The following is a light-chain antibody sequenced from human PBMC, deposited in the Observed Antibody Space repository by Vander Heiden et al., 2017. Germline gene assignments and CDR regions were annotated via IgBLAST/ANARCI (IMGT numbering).Light chain of an antibody. CDR2: RTS. J-gene: IGKJ4*01. CDR1: QGISRW. V-gene: IGKV1D-16*01. CDR3: QQDYNYPLT. Sequence: DIQMTQSPSSLSASVGDRVTITCRASQGISRWLDWFQQKPGKAPKSLIYRTSSLQSGVPSRFSGSGSGTEFTLTISSLQPEDSATYYCQQDYNYPLTFGGGTKLEIK.